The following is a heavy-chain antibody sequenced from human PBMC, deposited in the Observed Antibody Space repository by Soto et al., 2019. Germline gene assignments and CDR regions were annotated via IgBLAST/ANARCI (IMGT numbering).Heavy chain of an antibody. V-gene: IGHV4-34*01. CDR2: INHSGST. J-gene: IGHJ5*02. CDR3: ARGIKYGDYSRWFDP. Sequence: SETLSLTCAVYGGSFSGYDWSWIRQPPGKGLEWIGEINHSGSTNYNPSLKSRVTISVDTSKNQFSLKLSSVTAADTAVYYCARGIKYGDYSRWFDPWGPGTLVTVS. CDR1: GGSFSGYD. D-gene: IGHD4-17*01.